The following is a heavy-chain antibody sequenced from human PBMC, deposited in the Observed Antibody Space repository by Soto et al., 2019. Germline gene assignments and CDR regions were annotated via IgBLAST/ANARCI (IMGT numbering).Heavy chain of an antibody. J-gene: IGHJ5*02. CDR2: IYHSGST. CDR1: GDTISTGGYS. V-gene: IGHV4-30-2*01. Sequence: SETLSLTCGVSGDTISTGGYSWAWIRQPPGKALEWIGYIYHSGSTYYNPSLKSRVTISVDRSKNQFSLKLSSVTAADTAVYYCARVPDRWGQGTLVTVSS. CDR3: ARVPDR. D-gene: IGHD2-2*01.